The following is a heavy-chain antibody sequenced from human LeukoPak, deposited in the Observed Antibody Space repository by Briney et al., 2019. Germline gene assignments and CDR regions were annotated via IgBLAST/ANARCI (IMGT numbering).Heavy chain of an antibody. CDR2: IYYSGST. V-gene: IGHV4-39*01. CDR1: GGSISSSSYY. CDR3: ARHEKDGSYYAPCPFYY. D-gene: IGHD3-10*01. J-gene: IGHJ4*02. Sequence: SETLSLTCTVSGGSISSSSYYWGWIRQPPGKGLEWIGSIYYSGSTYYNPSLKSRVTISVDTSKNQFSLKLSSVTAADTAVYYCARHEKDGSYYAPCPFYYWGQGTLVTGSS.